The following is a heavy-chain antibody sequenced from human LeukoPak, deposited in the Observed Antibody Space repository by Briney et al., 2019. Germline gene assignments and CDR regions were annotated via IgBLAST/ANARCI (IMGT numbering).Heavy chain of an antibody. Sequence: PSETLSLTCAVYGGSFSGYYWSWIRQPPGKGLEWIGEINHSGSTNYNPSLKSRVTISVDTSKNQFSLKLSSVTGADTAVYYCARGGIVVVPAARPFDYWGEGTLVTVSS. J-gene: IGHJ4*02. V-gene: IGHV4-34*01. CDR2: INHSGST. CDR3: ARGGIVVVPAARPFDY. CDR1: GGSFSGYY. D-gene: IGHD2-2*02.